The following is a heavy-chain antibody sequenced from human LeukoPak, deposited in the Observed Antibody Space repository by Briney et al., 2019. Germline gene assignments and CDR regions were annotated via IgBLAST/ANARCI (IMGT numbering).Heavy chain of an antibody. CDR1: GGTFSSYA. V-gene: IGHV1-69*05. Sequence: SVKVSCKASGGTFSSYAISWVRQAPGQGLEWMGGIIPIFGTANYAQKFQGRVTITTDESTSTAYMELSSLRSEDTAVYYCARESVTMVRGVIISGGLDYWGQGTLVTVSS. J-gene: IGHJ4*02. CDR2: IIPIFGTA. D-gene: IGHD3-10*01. CDR3: ARESVTMVRGVIISGGLDY.